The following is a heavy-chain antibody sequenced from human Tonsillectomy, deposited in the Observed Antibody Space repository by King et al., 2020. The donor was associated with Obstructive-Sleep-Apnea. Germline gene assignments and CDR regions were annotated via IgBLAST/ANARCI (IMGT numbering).Heavy chain of an antibody. J-gene: IGHJ6*02. V-gene: IGHV3-23*04. D-gene: IGHD5-12*01. Sequence: VQLVESGGGLVQPGGSLRLSCAASGFTFTSYAMSWVRQAPGKGLEWVSAISGSGGSTYYAASVKGRFTISRDNSKNTLYLQMNSLSAEATAVYYCAKLDGGYSGYDIFNYGMDVWGPGTTVTVSS. CDR2: ISGSGGST. CDR3: AKLDGGYSGYDIFNYGMDV. CDR1: GFTFTSYA.